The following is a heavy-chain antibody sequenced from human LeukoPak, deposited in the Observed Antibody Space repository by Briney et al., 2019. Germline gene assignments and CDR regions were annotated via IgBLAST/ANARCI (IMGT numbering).Heavy chain of an antibody. CDR1: GYSFTGYW. V-gene: IGHV5-51*01. CDR3: ARIYYDSSGFHKSFDI. D-gene: IGHD3-22*01. J-gene: IGHJ3*02. Sequence: GESLKISCKGSGYSFTGYWIGWVRQMPGKGLEWMGIIYPGDSDTRYSPSFQGQVTISADKSINTAYLQWSSLKASDTAMYYCARIYYDSSGFHKSFDIWGQGTMVTVSS. CDR2: IYPGDSDT.